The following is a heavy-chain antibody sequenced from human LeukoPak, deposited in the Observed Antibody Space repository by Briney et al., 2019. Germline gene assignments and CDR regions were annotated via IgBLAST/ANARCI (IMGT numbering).Heavy chain of an antibody. Sequence: SVKVSCKASGGTFSSYAISWVRQAPGQGLEWMGGIIPIFGTANYAQKFQGRVTITADESTSTAYMELSSLRSEDTAVYYCARDVATILTGYHAAFDIWGQGTMVTVSS. V-gene: IGHV1-69*13. CDR2: IIPIFGTA. D-gene: IGHD3-9*01. CDR1: GGTFSSYA. CDR3: ARDVATILTGYHAAFDI. J-gene: IGHJ3*02.